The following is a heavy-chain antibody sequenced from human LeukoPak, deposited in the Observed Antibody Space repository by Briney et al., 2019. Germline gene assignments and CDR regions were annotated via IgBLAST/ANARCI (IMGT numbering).Heavy chain of an antibody. CDR2: IIVGSGAT. J-gene: IGHJ4*02. CDR3: AADLSNPRMGASYLDS. D-gene: IGHD3-16*01. Sequence: SVKVSRKASGFTSTNFAVQWVRQARGQRLEWIGWIIVGSGATKCAQDFQERVTITRDLSTSTLYMELRSLTSEDTAVYYCAADLSNPRMGASYLDSWGQGTLVTVSS. V-gene: IGHV1-58*01. CDR1: GFTSTNFA.